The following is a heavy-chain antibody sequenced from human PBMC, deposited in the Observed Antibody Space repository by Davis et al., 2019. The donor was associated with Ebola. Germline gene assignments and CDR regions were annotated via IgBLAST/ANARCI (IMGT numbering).Heavy chain of an antibody. J-gene: IGHJ4*02. CDR2: IKQDGSEK. V-gene: IGHV3-7*01. CDR3: ARSPGITMVRGVSYFFDY. CDR1: GFTFRSYW. D-gene: IGHD3-10*01. Sequence: PGGSLRLSCAASGFTFRSYWMSWVRQAPGKGLEWVANIKQDGSEKYYVDSVKGRFSISRDNAKNSLYLQMNSLRAEDTAVYYCARSPGITMVRGVSYFFDYWGQGTLVTVSS.